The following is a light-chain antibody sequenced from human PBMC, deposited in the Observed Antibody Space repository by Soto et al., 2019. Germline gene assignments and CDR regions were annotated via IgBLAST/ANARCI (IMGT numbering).Light chain of an antibody. Sequence: DIVMTQSPASLAVSLGERATFNCKSSQSVLYSPNNKNYLAWYQQKPGQPPKLLIYWASTRESGVPDRFSGSGSGTDFTLTISSLQAEDVAVYYCQQYYSTPWTFGQGTKVEI. CDR3: QQYYSTPWT. CDR1: QSVLYSPNNKNY. V-gene: IGKV4-1*01. J-gene: IGKJ1*01. CDR2: WAS.